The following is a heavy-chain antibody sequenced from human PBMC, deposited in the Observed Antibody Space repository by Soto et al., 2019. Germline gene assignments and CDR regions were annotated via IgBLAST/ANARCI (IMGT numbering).Heavy chain of an antibody. J-gene: IGHJ4*02. V-gene: IGHV3-11*01. Sequence: QVQMVESGGDLVKPGGSLRLSCAASGFTFSDHYMTWIRQSPGKGLERVSYISSDSATIYYTDSVQGRFTVSRDNAKNSVYLHMNSLRAEDTAVYYCASDPYYYASYYWGQGTLVTVSS. D-gene: IGHD3-10*01. CDR3: ASDPYYYASYY. CDR1: GFTFSDHY. CDR2: ISSDSATI.